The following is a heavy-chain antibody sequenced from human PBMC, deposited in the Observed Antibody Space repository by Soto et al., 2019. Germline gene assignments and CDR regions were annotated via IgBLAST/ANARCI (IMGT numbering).Heavy chain of an antibody. CDR3: ARDSPPVDY. Sequence: GASVKVSCKASGYTFTSYAIHWVRQAPGQRLEWMGWINAGNGNTKYSQKFQGRVTITRDTSTSTAYMELRSLRSDDTAVYYCARDSPPVDYWGQGTLVTVSS. J-gene: IGHJ4*02. CDR1: GYTFTSYA. CDR2: INAGNGNT. V-gene: IGHV1-3*01.